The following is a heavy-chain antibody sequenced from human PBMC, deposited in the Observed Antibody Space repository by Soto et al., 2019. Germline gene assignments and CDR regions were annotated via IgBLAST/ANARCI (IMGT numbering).Heavy chain of an antibody. J-gene: IGHJ3*01. Sequence: EVQLVETGGGFVQPGESLRLSCVASGFTVSSHYMTWVRQTPGKELEWVSIMYASDSTFYADSVKGRFTISRDNSKNTLYLQLTSLRAEEPAVYYCATPVTRLIAFDLWGQRTMVTVSS. CDR3: ATPVTRLIAFDL. V-gene: IGHV3-53*02. CDR1: GFTVSSHY. D-gene: IGHD4-17*01. CDR2: MYASDST.